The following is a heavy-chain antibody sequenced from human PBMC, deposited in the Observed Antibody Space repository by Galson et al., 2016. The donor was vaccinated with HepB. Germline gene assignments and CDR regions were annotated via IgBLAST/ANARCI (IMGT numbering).Heavy chain of an antibody. J-gene: IGHJ4*02. D-gene: IGHD2-15*01. CDR2: VFDSSTA. CDR1: GDSISSTYYF. V-gene: IGHV4-39*01. Sequence: ETLSLTCTVSGDSISSTYYFWGWIRQPPGKGLEWIGSVFDSSTAYYNPSLKNRVTISVDTSKNQFSLKLSSVTAADTAVYYCARHAGSAVSDYFDYWGQGTLVTVSS. CDR3: ARHAGSAVSDYFDY.